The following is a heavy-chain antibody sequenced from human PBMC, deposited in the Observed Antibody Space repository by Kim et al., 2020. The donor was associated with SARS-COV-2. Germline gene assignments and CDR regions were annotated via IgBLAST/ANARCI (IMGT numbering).Heavy chain of an antibody. Sequence: TSYTPSLKDRVTLYGDTAKIQFSLTLSSVTAADTAVYYCARLMGYYMDVWGKGTTVTVSS. CDR3: ARLMGYYMDV. D-gene: IGHD3-10*01. J-gene: IGHJ6*03. CDR2: T. V-gene: IGHV4-39*01.